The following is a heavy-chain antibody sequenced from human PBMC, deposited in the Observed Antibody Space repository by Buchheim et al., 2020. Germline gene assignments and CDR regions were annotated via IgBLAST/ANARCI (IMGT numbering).Heavy chain of an antibody. Sequence: QVQLQESGPGLVKPSQTLSLTCTVSGGSISSGGYYWSWIRQHPGKGLEWIGYIYYSGSTYYNPSPKIRVNIPVDTPKNKFSLKLSSVTAADTAVYYCARESFISGYYTFDYWGQGTL. J-gene: IGHJ4*02. CDR1: GGSISSGGYY. D-gene: IGHD3-3*01. CDR3: ARESFISGYYTFDY. V-gene: IGHV4-31*03. CDR2: IYYSGST.